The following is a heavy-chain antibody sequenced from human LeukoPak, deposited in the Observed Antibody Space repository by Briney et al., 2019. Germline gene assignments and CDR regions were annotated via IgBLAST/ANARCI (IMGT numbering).Heavy chain of an antibody. J-gene: IGHJ4*02. V-gene: IGHV1-18*01. Sequence: ASVKVSCKASGYTFTSYGISWVRQAPGQGLEWMGWISAYNGNTNYAQKFQGWVTMTRDTSISTAYMELSRLRSDDTAVYYCARSGIAVAGYYFDYWGQGTLVTVSS. CDR2: ISAYNGNT. CDR1: GYTFTSYG. D-gene: IGHD6-19*01. CDR3: ARSGIAVAGYYFDY.